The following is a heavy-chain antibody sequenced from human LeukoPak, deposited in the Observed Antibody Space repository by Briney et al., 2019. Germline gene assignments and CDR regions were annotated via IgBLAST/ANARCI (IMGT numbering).Heavy chain of an antibody. Sequence: GGSLRLSCAASGFTFSSYEMNWVRQAPGKGLEWVSYISSSGSTIYYADSVKGRFTISRDNAKNSLYLQMNSLRAEDTAVYYCARHRGTRSSWSNRNFDYWGQGTLVTVSS. J-gene: IGHJ4*02. CDR3: ARHRGTRSSWSNRNFDY. V-gene: IGHV3-48*03. CDR2: ISSSGSTI. D-gene: IGHD6-13*01. CDR1: GFTFSSYE.